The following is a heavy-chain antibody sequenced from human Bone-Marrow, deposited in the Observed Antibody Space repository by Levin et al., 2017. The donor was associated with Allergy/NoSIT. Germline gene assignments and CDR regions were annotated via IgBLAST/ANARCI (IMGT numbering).Heavy chain of an antibody. D-gene: IGHD6-13*01. V-gene: IGHV3-7*01. J-gene: IGHJ5*02. CDR2: IKHDGSEK. CDR1: GFTFSSYW. Sequence: PGGSLRLSCAASGFTFSSYWMSWVRQAPGKGLEWVANIKHDGSEKFYVDSVKGRFTISRDNAKNSLYLQMHSLRVEDTAVYYCARDLVAITSGTQWFDPWGLGTLVTVSS. CDR3: ARDLVAITSGTQWFDP.